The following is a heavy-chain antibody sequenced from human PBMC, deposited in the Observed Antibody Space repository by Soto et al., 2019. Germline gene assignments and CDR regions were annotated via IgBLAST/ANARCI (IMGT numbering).Heavy chain of an antibody. CDR3: ARDLNSGGRWGEFDY. D-gene: IGHD2-15*01. CDR1: GYTFTGYY. V-gene: IGHV1-2*02. CDR2: INPNSGGT. J-gene: IGHJ4*02. Sequence: ASVKVSCKASGYTFTGYYMHWVRQAPGQGLEWMGWINPNSGGTNYAQKFQGRVTMTRDTSISTAYMELSRLRSDDTAVYYCARDLNSGGRWGEFDYWGQGTLVTVSS.